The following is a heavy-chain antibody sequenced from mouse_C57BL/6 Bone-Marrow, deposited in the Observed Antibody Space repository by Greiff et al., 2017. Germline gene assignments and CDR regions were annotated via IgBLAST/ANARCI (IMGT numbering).Heavy chain of an antibody. J-gene: IGHJ2*01. V-gene: IGHV14-3*01. Sequence: EVQLQQSVAELVRPGASVKLSCTASGFNIKNTYMHWVKQRPEQGLEWIGRIDPANGNTKYAPKFQGKATITADTSSNTAYLQLSSLTSEDTAIYYWARRSYYYGSSPYFDYWGQGTTLTVSS. CDR2: IDPANGNT. CDR3: ARRSYYYGSSPYFDY. D-gene: IGHD1-1*01. CDR1: GFNIKNTY.